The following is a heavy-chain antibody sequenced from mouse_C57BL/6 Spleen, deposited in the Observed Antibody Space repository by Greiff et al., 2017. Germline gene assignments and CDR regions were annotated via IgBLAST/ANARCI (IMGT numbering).Heavy chain of an antibody. CDR2: ILPGSGST. J-gene: IGHJ2*01. D-gene: IGHD1-1*01. CDR1: GYTFTGYW. CDR3: RKGCYGSYYYFDY. Sequence: QVHVKQPGAELMKPGASVKLSCKATGYTFTGYWMEWVKQRPGHGLEWIGVILPGSGSTNYNEKFKGKATFTADTSSNTAYMQLSSLTAEDSAIYCCRKGCYGSYYYFDYWGQGTTLTVSS. V-gene: IGHV1-9*01.